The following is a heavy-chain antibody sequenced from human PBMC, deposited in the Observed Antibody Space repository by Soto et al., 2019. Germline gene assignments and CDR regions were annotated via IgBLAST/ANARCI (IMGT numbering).Heavy chain of an antibody. CDR2: ITSSVGGT. D-gene: IGHD3-16*01. CDR1: GFTFSAYV. V-gene: IGHV3-23*01. J-gene: IGHJ4*02. Sequence: GGSLRLSCAASGFTFSAYVMSWVRQAPGKGLEWVSSITSSVGGTYYADSVKGRFTVSRDNSKNTVYLQMNSLRDEDTAVYYCAKLTEAWGQGTRVTVSS. CDR3: AKLTEA.